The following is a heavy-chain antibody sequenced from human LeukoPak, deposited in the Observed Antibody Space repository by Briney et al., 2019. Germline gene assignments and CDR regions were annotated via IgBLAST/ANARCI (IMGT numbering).Heavy chain of an antibody. V-gene: IGHV3-53*01. CDR1: GFTVSSNY. Sequence: GGSLRLSCAASGFTVSSNYMSWVRQAPGKGLEWVSVIYSGGSTYYADSVKGRFTISRDSSKNTLFLHMNTLRAEDTAIYYCAKDRTVGASYWYFDLWGRGTLVTVSS. D-gene: IGHD1-26*01. CDR3: AKDRTVGASYWYFDL. CDR2: IYSGGST. J-gene: IGHJ2*01.